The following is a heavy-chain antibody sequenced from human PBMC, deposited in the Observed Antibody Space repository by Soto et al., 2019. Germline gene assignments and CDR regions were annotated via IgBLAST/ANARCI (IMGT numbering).Heavy chain of an antibody. CDR2: IYWDDAK. Sequence: QITLKESGPTLVKPTQTLTLTCTFSGFSLSTSGVGVGWIRQPPGKALEWLALIYWDDAKRYSPSLKSRLTITTDTSKNQVVLTMTNMDPVDTATYYCAHSRWEGTLYWFDPWGQGTLVTVSS. D-gene: IGHD1-1*01. V-gene: IGHV2-5*02. CDR3: AHSRWEGTLYWFDP. CDR1: GFSLSTSGVG. J-gene: IGHJ5*02.